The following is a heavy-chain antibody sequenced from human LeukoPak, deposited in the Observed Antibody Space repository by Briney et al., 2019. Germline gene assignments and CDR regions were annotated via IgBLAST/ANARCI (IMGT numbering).Heavy chain of an antibody. CDR3: AVRSGTYPYYFDY. CDR2: ISAYNGDT. D-gene: IGHD3-10*01. CDR1: GYTFASYG. V-gene: IGHV1-18*01. J-gene: IGHJ4*02. Sequence: ASVKVSCKTSGYTFASYGISWVRQAPGQRLVYMGWISAYNGDTNYAQKLQGRVTMTTDTSTSTAYMELRSLRSDDTAMYYCAVRSGTYPYYFDYWGQGTLVTVSS.